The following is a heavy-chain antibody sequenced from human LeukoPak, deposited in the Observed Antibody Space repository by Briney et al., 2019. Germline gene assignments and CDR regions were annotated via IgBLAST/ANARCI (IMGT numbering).Heavy chain of an antibody. Sequence: GGSLRLSCAASGFTFSDYYMSWIRQAPGKGLEWVSYISSSGSTKYYAYSVTGRFTLSRNNDKNSLYLQMNSLRAEDTAVYYCARAVIAAAGDYFDYWGQGTLVTVSS. CDR1: GFTFSDYY. J-gene: IGHJ4*02. D-gene: IGHD6-13*01. CDR2: ISSSGSTK. V-gene: IGHV3-11*01. CDR3: ARAVIAAAGDYFDY.